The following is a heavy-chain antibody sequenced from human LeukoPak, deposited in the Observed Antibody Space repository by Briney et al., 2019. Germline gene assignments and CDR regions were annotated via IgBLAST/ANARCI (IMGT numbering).Heavy chain of an antibody. D-gene: IGHD2-2*01. CDR3: AKGGVVVPAATRGKAWFDP. CDR1: GYTFTSYG. J-gene: IGHJ5*02. Sequence: ASVKVSCKASGYTFTSYGISWVRQAPGQGLEWMGWISAYNGNTNYAQKLQGRVTMTTDTSTSTAYMELRSLRSDDTAVYYCAKGGVVVPAATRGKAWFDPWGQGTLVTVSS. CDR2: ISAYNGNT. V-gene: IGHV1-18*01.